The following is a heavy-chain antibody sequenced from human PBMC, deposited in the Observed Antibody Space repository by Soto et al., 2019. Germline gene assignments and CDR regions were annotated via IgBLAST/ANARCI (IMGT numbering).Heavy chain of an antibody. V-gene: IGHV3-66*01. CDR2: IYSGGST. CDR1: GFTVSSNY. J-gene: IGHJ4*02. Sequence: GGSLRLSCAASGFTVSSNYMSWVRQAPGKGLEWVSVIYSGGSTYYADSLKGRLTISRDNSKNTSYVQMNSLSAEDRAVYYCARSFSLEAAAGTHWGQGTLVTVSS. D-gene: IGHD6-13*01. CDR3: ARSFSLEAAAGTH.